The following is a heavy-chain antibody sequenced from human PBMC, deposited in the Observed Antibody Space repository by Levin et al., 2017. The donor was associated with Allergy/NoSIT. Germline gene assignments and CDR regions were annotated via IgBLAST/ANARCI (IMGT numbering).Heavy chain of an antibody. V-gene: IGHV3-23*01. Sequence: PGGSLRLSCAVSGFTISEYAMAWVRQAPGKGLEWVSVITGGGFNTYYGDSVKGRFTVSRDDSKDTLYLELNSLGGEDTAVYYCAKKQGGTSGFYFDVWGQGTMVTVSS. CDR1: GFTISEYA. J-gene: IGHJ3*01. CDR3: AKKQGGTSGFYFDV. CDR2: ITGGGFNT. D-gene: IGHD1-1*01.